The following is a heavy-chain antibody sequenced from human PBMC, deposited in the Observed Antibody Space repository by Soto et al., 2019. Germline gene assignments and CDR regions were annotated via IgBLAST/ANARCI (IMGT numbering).Heavy chain of an antibody. Sequence: QVQLVQSGAEEKKPGSSVKISCTASGDTFNDSTFTWLRRAPGQGLEWMVMVIPLLAASNYAEKFQDRVTITEDKPTNTDDMEQRGLKSKASYIYYRSSGKTQRPQDRRGLYYYMYVWGKGNTGTV. D-gene: IGHD3-16*01. CDR3: SSGKTQRPQDRRGLYYYMYV. CDR1: GDTFNDST. CDR2: VIPLLAAS. V-gene: IGHV1-69*08. J-gene: IGHJ6*03.